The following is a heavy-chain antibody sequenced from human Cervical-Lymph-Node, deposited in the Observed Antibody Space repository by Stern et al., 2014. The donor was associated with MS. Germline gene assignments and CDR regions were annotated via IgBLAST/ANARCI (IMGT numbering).Heavy chain of an antibody. CDR1: GGSTTSYY. Sequence: QVQLQESGPGLVKPSETLSLTCTVSGGSTTSYYWSWIRQPPGKGLEWIGYIYYRVNPTFNPSLKSRVTISLDTSKNQFSLKLSSVTAADTALYYCARRGAGYFDYWGQGTLVTVSS. J-gene: IGHJ4*02. CDR3: ARRGAGYFDY. V-gene: IGHV4-59*08. CDR2: IYYRVNP.